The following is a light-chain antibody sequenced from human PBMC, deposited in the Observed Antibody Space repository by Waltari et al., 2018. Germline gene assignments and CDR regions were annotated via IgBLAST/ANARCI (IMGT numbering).Light chain of an antibody. V-gene: IGLV3-21*03. CDR3: QVWHNSRDVL. CDR1: SIESKS. J-gene: IGLJ2*01. Sequence: SYVLTQPPSVSVAPGKTATITWGGNSIESKSVHWYQQKPGQAPVLVVYDDTDRPSGIPERFSGSNSGNTATLTISRVEAGDEADYYCQVWHNSRDVLFGGGTKLTVL. CDR2: DDT.